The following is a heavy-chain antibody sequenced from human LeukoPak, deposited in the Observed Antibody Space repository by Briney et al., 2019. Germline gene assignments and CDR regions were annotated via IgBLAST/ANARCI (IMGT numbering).Heavy chain of an antibody. Sequence: SETLSLTCTVSGGSISSYYWSWIRQPAGKGLEWIGRIYTSGSTNYNPSLKSRVTMSVDTSKNQFSLKLSSVTAADTAVYYCAREGSNYDFWSGYYYYFDYWGQGTLVTVSS. D-gene: IGHD3-3*01. CDR1: GGSISSYY. CDR2: IYTSGST. V-gene: IGHV4-4*07. J-gene: IGHJ4*02. CDR3: AREGSNYDFWSGYYYYFDY.